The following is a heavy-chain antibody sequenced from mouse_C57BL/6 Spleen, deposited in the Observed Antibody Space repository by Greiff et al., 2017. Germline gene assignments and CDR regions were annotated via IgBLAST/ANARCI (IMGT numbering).Heavy chain of an antibody. Sequence: EVQVVESGEGLVKPGGSLKLSCAASGFTFSSYAMSWVRQTPEKRLEWVAYISSGGDYIYYADTVKGRFTISRDNARNTLYLQMSSLKSEDTAMYYCTRDGGDGYYNYYAMDYWGQGTSVTVSS. V-gene: IGHV5-9-1*02. CDR2: ISSGGDYI. J-gene: IGHJ4*01. CDR1: GFTFSSYA. D-gene: IGHD2-3*01. CDR3: TRDGGDGYYNYYAMDY.